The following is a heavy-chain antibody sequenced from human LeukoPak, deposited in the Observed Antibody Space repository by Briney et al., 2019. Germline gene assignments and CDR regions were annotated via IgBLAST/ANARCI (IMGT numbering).Heavy chain of an antibody. CDR1: GGTFSSYA. V-gene: IGHV1-69*04. J-gene: IGHJ4*02. Sequence: GASVKVSCKASGGTFSSYAISWVRQAPGQGLEWMGRIIPILGIANYAQKFQGRVTITADKSTSTAYMELSSLRSEDTAVYYCARDLDGSAFADDSSGYYSHFDYWGQGTLVTVSS. CDR3: ARDLDGSAFADDSSGYYSHFDY. D-gene: IGHD3-22*01. CDR2: IIPILGIA.